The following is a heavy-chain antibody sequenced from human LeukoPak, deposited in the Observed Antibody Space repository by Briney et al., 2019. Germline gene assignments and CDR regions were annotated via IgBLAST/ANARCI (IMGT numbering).Heavy chain of an antibody. CDR1: GFTFSGYD. J-gene: IGHJ4*02. Sequence: GGSLRLSCAASGFTFSGYDMHWVRQAPGKGLEWVSFIRSDGSNKYYADSVKGRFTISRDNSKNTLYLQMNSLRAEDTAVYYCARDAYSSSWYYFDYWGQGTLVTVSS. CDR3: ARDAYSSSWYYFDY. D-gene: IGHD6-13*01. V-gene: IGHV3-30*02. CDR2: IRSDGSNK.